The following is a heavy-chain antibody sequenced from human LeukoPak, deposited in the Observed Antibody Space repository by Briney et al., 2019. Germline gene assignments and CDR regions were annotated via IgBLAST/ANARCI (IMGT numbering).Heavy chain of an antibody. V-gene: IGHV3-48*03. CDR1: GFTFSSYE. Sequence: GGSLRLSCAASGFTFSSYEMNWVRQAPGKGLGWVSYISSSGSTIYYADSVKGRFTISRDNAKNSLYLQMNSLRAEDTAVYYCARGITMIVDESWFDPWGQGTLVTVSS. J-gene: IGHJ5*02. CDR3: ARGITMIVDESWFDP. CDR2: ISSSGSTI. D-gene: IGHD3-22*01.